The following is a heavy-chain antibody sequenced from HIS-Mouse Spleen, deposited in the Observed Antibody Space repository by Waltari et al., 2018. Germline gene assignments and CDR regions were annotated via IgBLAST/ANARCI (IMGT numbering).Heavy chain of an antibody. CDR1: VFTSSSYA. Sequence: EVQLVESGGGLLQPVGSLRLSCAASVFTSSSYAFPWFRQATGKGLEWVSAIGTAGDTYYPGSVKGRFTISRENAKNSLYLQMNSLRAGDTAVYYRARGYSNYVPYFDYWGQGTLVTVSS. CDR2: IGTAGDT. V-gene: IGHV3-13*01. D-gene: IGHD4-4*01. CDR3: ARGYSNYVPYFDY. J-gene: IGHJ4*02.